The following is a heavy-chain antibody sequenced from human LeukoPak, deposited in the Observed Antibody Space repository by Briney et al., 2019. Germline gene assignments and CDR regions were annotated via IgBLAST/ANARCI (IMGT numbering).Heavy chain of an antibody. Sequence: GGSLRLSCAASGFTFSSYWMHWVRQAPGKGLVWVSRINSDGSSTSYADSVKGRFTISRDNAKDTLYLQMNSLRAEDTAVYYCARGGSYLSAFDIWGQGTMVTVSS. CDR2: INSDGSST. D-gene: IGHD1-26*01. CDR3: ARGGSYLSAFDI. CDR1: GFTFSSYW. V-gene: IGHV3-74*01. J-gene: IGHJ3*02.